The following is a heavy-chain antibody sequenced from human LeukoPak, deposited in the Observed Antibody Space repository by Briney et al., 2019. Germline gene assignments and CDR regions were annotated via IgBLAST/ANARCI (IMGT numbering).Heavy chain of an antibody. CDR1: GFTFRRYT. J-gene: IGHJ4*02. Sequence: PGGSPRLSCAASGFTFRRYTLNWVRQPPGKGLEWVSSISGSGVSAFYADSVKGRFTISRDNSRNTLSLQMNSLRAEDTAVYYCAKAGGSGYDVDYWGQGTLVTVSS. D-gene: IGHD5-12*01. CDR2: ISGSGVSA. V-gene: IGHV3-23*01. CDR3: AKAGGSGYDVDY.